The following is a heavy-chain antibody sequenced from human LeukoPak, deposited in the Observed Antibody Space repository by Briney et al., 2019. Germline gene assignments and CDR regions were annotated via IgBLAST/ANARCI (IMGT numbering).Heavy chain of an antibody. CDR1: GYTFTHHG. D-gene: IGHD6-19*01. Sequence: ASVKVSCKASGYTFTHHGISWVRQAPGQGLEWMGWISCYNGDTNYAQKFQGRVTMSTDTSTTTAYMELTGLRSDDTAVYYCMRDPTNTSGRYAYFDYCGQGTLVTVSS. CDR2: ISCYNGDT. CDR3: MRDPTNTSGRYAYFDY. V-gene: IGHV1-18*01. J-gene: IGHJ4*02.